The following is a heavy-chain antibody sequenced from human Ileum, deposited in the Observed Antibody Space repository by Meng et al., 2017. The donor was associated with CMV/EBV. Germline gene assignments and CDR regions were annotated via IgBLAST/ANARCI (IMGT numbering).Heavy chain of an antibody. D-gene: IGHD2-21*01. CDR1: GFTFSSYA. CDR3: ARDIKWHIDY. CDR2: IHYDASSI. V-gene: IGHV3-30*02. Sequence: GESLKISCAASGFTFSSYAMSWVRQAPGKGLEWVTFIHYDASSIDYADSVKGRFTVSRDNSKNTLYLQMNSLRPEDTAVYFCARDIKWHIDYWGQGMLVTVSS. J-gene: IGHJ4*02.